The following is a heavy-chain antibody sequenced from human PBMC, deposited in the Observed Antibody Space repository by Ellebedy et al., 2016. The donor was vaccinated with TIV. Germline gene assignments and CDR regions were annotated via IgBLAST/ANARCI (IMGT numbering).Heavy chain of an antibody. Sequence: ASVKVSCKASGYTFTGYYMHWVRQAPGQGLAWMGWINPDTGDTNYAQKFQGRVTMTRDTSISTAYMELSRLRSDDTAVYYCARDRSRMWFGELLYSDYYYYGMDVWGQGTTVTVSS. J-gene: IGHJ6*02. D-gene: IGHD3-10*01. V-gene: IGHV1-2*02. CDR2: INPDTGDT. CDR1: GYTFTGYY. CDR3: ARDRSRMWFGELLYSDYYYYGMDV.